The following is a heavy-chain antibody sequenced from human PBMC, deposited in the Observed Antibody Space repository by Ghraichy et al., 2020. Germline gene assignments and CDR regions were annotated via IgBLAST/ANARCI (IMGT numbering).Heavy chain of an antibody. V-gene: IGHV1-18*04. D-gene: IGHD1-7*01. CDR1: GFTFIDYG. J-gene: IGHJ6*02. CDR2: ISADNGNT. CDR3: ARGGGTTGHTSMDV. Sequence: ASVKVSCKTSGFTFIDYGINWVRQAPGQGLEWMGWISADNGNTKYSQKFQGRVTMTTDTSTSTAYMQLRSLRSDDKAVYYCARGGGTTGHTSMDVWGQGTTVIVSS.